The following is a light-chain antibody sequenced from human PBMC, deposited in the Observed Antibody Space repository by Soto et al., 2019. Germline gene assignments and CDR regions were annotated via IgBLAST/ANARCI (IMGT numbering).Light chain of an antibody. CDR1: QSVSNNY. CDR2: DAS. V-gene: IGKV3D-20*01. Sequence: EIVLTQFPDTLSLSPGERATLSCGASQSVSNNYLAWYQQKAGLAPRLLIYDASSRATGIPDRFSGSGSGTDFTLTISRLEPEDFAVYYCQQYSRSLSFGGGTKVEIK. CDR3: QQYSRSLS. J-gene: IGKJ4*01.